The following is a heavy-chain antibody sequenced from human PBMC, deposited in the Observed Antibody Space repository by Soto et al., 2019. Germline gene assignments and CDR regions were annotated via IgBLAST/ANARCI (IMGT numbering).Heavy chain of an antibody. J-gene: IGHJ4*02. D-gene: IGHD4-17*01. CDR1: GGSINRGDFF. CDR2: IYNRGGT. V-gene: IGHV4-31*11. CDR3: ATSPKDYFGPTAFDS. Sequence: PSETLSLTCVVSGGSINRGDFFWNWIRQHPERGLEWIGYIYNRGGTFYNPSLENRLTISMDNSKNLCSLQLTSMTAADTAVYYCATSPKDYFGPTAFDSWGQGVLVTV.